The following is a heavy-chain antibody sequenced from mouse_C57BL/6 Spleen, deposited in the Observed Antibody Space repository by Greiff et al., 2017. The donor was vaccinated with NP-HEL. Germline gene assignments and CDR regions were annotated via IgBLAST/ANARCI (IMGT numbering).Heavy chain of an antibody. CDR2: IRSKSNNYAT. D-gene: IGHD4-1*01. V-gene: IGHV10-1*01. CDR1: GFSFNTYA. J-gene: IGHJ4*01. Sequence: DVMLVESGGGLVQPKGSLKLSCAASGFSFNTYAMNWVRQAPGKGLEWVARIRSKSNNYATYYADSVKDRFTISRDDSESMLYLQMNNLKTEDTAMYYCVTNWDGTGAMDYWGQGTSVTVSS. CDR3: VTNWDGTGAMDY.